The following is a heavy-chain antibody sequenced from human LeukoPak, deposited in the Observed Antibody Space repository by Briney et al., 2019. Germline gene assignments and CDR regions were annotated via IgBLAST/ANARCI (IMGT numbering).Heavy chain of an antibody. V-gene: IGHV1-2*02. D-gene: IGHD4-17*01. CDR1: GYTFTGYY. CDR2: INPNSGGT. CDR3: ARDGFHYGDYSGSPGY. Sequence: GASVKVSCKASGYTFTGYYMHWVRQAPGQGLEWMGWINPNSGGTNYAQKFQGRVTMTRDTSISTAYMELSRLRSDDTAVYYCARDGFHYGDYSGSPGYWGQGTLVTVSS. J-gene: IGHJ4*02.